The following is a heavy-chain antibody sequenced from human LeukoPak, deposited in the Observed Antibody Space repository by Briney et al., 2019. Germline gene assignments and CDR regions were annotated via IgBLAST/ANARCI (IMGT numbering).Heavy chain of an antibody. CDR3: AGWYSSGWYLGNWFDP. D-gene: IGHD6-19*01. Sequence: NSSETLSLTCTVSGYSISSGYYWGWIRQPPGKGLEWIGSIYYSGSTYYNPSLKSRVTISVDTSKNQLSLKLSSVTAADTAVYYCAGWYSSGWYLGNWFDPWGQGTLVTVSS. CDR2: IYYSGST. CDR1: GYSISSGYY. J-gene: IGHJ5*02. V-gene: IGHV4-38-2*02.